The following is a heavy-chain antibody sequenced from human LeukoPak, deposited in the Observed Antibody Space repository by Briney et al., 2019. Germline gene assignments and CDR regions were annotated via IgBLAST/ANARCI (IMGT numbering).Heavy chain of an antibody. V-gene: IGHV3-23*01. Sequence: PGGSLRLSCAASGFTFRRYAMSWVRQAPGKGLEWVSAISGSGGSTYYADSVKGRFTISRDNSKNTLYLQMNSLRAEDTAVYYCAKDRSGYSHFDYWGQGTLVTVSS. J-gene: IGHJ4*02. CDR1: GFTFRRYA. D-gene: IGHD3-22*01. CDR2: ISGSGGST. CDR3: AKDRSGYSHFDY.